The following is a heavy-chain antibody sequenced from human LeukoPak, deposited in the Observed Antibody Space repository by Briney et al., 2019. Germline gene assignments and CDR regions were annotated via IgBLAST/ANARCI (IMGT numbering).Heavy chain of an antibody. V-gene: IGHV4-59*08. D-gene: IGHD3-9*01. CDR3: ARHGPTYYDILTGYSPNWFDP. CDR1: GGSICSFY. CDR2: IYYSGST. Sequence: SETLSLTCTVSGGSICSFYWSWIRQPPGKGLEWIGYIYYSGSTKYNPSLKSRVTISVDTSKNQFSLKLSSVTAADTAVYYCARHGPTYYDILTGYSPNWFDPWGQGTLVTVSS. J-gene: IGHJ5*02.